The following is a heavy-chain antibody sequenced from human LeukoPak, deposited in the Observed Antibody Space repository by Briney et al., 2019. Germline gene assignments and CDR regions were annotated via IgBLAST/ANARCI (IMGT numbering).Heavy chain of an antibody. V-gene: IGHV4-39*01. CDR3: ARTVAGAYNWFDP. J-gene: IGHJ5*02. CDR2: IYYSGST. CDR1: GGSISSGSYY. Sequence: SETLSLTCTVSGGSISSGSYYWGWIRQPPGKGLEWIGSIYYSGSTYYNPSLKSRVTISVDTSKNQFSLKLSSVTAADTAVYYCARTVAGAYNWFDPWGQGTLVTVSS. D-gene: IGHD6-19*01.